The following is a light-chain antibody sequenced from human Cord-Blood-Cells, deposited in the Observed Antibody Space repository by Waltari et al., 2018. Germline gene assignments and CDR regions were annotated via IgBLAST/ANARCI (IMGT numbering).Light chain of an antibody. Sequence: ELVLTQSPATLSLSLGERATLSCRASQSVSSYLAWYQQKPGQAPRLLIYDASNRATGIPARFSGSGSETDFTLTISSLEPEDFAVYYCQQRSNWPPGSFGGGTKVEIK. CDR2: DAS. V-gene: IGKV3-11*01. J-gene: IGKJ4*01. CDR1: QSVSSY. CDR3: QQRSNWPPGS.